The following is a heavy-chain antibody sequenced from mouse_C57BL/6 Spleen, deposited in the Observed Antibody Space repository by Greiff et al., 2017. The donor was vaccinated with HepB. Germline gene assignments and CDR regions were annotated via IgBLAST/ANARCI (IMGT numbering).Heavy chain of an antibody. J-gene: IGHJ1*03. D-gene: IGHD2-5*01. Sequence: RVESGEGLVKPGGSLKLSCAASGFTFSSYAMSWVRQTPEKRLEWVAYISSGGDYIYYADTVKGRFTISRDNARNTLYLQMSSLKSEDTAMYYCTRVYSNHWYFDVWGTGTTVTVSS. V-gene: IGHV5-9-1*02. CDR1: GFTFSSYA. CDR2: ISSGGDYI. CDR3: TRVYSNHWYFDV.